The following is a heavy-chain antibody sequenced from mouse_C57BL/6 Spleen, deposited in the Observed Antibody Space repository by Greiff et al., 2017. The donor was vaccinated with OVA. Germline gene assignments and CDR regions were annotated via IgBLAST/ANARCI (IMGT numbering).Heavy chain of an antibody. J-gene: IGHJ4*01. CDR1: GYTFTDYE. Sequence: VKLVESGAELVRPGASVTLSCKASGYTFTDYEMHWVKQTPVHGLEWIGAIDPETGGTAYNQKFKGKAILTADKSSSTAYMELRSLTSEDSAVYYCTRRYAMDYWGQGTSVTVSS. V-gene: IGHV1-15*01. CDR3: TRRYAMDY. CDR2: IDPETGGT.